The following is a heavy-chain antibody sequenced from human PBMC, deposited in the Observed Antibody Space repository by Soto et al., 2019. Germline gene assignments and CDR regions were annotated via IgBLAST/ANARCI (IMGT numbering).Heavy chain of an antibody. CDR3: AREIVTTGEYYFDS. J-gene: IGHJ4*02. Sequence: GGSLRLSCAASGFSFSTYWMHWVRQAPGKGLMWVSRINSEGNITDYADSVKGRFTISRDTAKNTLYLQMNSLRAEDTAVYYCAREIVTTGEYYFDSWGQGTLVTVSS. V-gene: IGHV3-74*01. D-gene: IGHD1-1*01. CDR1: GFSFSTYW. CDR2: INSEGNIT.